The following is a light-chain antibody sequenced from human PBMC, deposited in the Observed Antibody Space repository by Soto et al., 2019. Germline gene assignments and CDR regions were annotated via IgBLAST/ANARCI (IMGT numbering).Light chain of an antibody. CDR2: AAS. CDR1: QTISKY. CDR3: QQSYKTPLT. V-gene: IGKV1-39*01. Sequence: IQMTQSPSSLSASVGDIVTITFRASQTISKYLNWYQRKPGKAPKLLIYAASTLQSGVPSRFSGSESGTEFTLTISSLQPEDFGDYICQQSYKTPLTFGPGTKVDIK. J-gene: IGKJ3*01.